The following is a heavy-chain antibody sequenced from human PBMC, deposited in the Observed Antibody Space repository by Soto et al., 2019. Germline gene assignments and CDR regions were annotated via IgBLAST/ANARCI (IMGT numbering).Heavy chain of an antibody. J-gene: IGHJ4*02. CDR3: ARDLEWAPDIAAAGTFDY. CDR1: GYTFTSYG. V-gene: IGHV1-18*01. CDR2: ISAYNGNT. Sequence: ASVKVSCKASGYTFTSYGISWVRQAPGQGLEWMGWISAYNGNTNYAQKLQGRVTMTTDTSTSTAYMELRSLRSDDTAVYYCARDLEWAPDIAAAGTFDYWGQGTLVTVSS. D-gene: IGHD6-13*01.